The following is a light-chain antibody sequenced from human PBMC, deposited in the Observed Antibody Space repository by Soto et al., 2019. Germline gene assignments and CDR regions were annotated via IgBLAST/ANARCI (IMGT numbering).Light chain of an antibody. J-gene: IGLJ1*01. V-gene: IGLV2-14*01. CDR2: DVS. Sequence: QSALTQPASVSGSPGQSIAISCTGTSIDVGGYDYVSWYQQHPGKAPKLMIYDVSNRPSGVSNRFSGSKSDNTASLTISGLQAEDEADYYCSSYTSSSTYVFGTGTKVTVL. CDR3: SSYTSSSTYV. CDR1: SIDVGGYDY.